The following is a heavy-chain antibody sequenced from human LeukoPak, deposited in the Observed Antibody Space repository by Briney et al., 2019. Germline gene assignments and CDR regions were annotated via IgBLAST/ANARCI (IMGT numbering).Heavy chain of an antibody. Sequence: SETLSLTCTVSGGSISSSSYYWGWIRQPPGKGLEWIGSIYYSGSTYYNPSLKSRVTISVDTSKNQFSLKLSSVTAADTAVYYCARQREGRRRDAFDNWGQGTMVTVSS. V-gene: IGHV4-39*01. CDR1: GGSISSSSYY. CDR3: ARQREGRRRDAFDN. D-gene: IGHD1-26*01. CDR2: IYYSGST. J-gene: IGHJ3*02.